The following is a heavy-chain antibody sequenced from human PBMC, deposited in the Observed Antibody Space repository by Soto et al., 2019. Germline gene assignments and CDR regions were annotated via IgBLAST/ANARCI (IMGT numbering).Heavy chain of an antibody. V-gene: IGHV1-18*01. CDR1: SYTFTSYG. D-gene: IGHD3-10*01. CDR3: ARDGYYYGSGSYYSDY. CDR2: ISAYNGNT. J-gene: IGHJ4*02. Sequence: QVQLVQYGAEVKKPGASVKVSCKASSYTFTSYGINWVRQARGQGIEWMGWISAYNGNTNYAQKLQGRVTMTTDTSTSTAYMELRSLRSDDTAVYYCARDGYYYGSGSYYSDYWGQGTLVTVSS.